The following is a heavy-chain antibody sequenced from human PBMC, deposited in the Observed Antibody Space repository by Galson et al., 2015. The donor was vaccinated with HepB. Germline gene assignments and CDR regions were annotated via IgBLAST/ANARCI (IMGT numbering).Heavy chain of an antibody. CDR1: GFTFSSYA. Sequence: LRLSCAASGFTFSSYAMHWVRQAPGKGLEWVAVISKDGSNKYYADSVKGRFTISRDNSKNTLYLQMNSLRAEDTAVYYCARGGYYYDSSGYNYAASQRGYFDYWGQGTLVTVSS. CDR3: ARGGYYYDSSGYNYAASQRGYFDY. CDR2: ISKDGSNK. J-gene: IGHJ4*02. D-gene: IGHD3-22*01. V-gene: IGHV3-30-3*01.